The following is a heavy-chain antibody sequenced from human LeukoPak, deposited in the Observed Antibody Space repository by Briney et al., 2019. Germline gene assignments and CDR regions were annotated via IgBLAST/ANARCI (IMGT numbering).Heavy chain of an antibody. J-gene: IGHJ4*02. V-gene: IGHV3-23*01. CDR3: AKGPYYDILTGYYYYFDY. CDR2: ISGSGGST. Sequence: PGGSLRLSCAASGFTFSNYAMSWVRQAPGKGLEWVSSISGSGGSTYYADSVKGRFTISRDNSKNTLYLQMNSLRAEDTAVYYCAKGPYYDILTGYYYYFDYWGQGTLVTVSS. CDR1: GFTFSNYA. D-gene: IGHD3-9*01.